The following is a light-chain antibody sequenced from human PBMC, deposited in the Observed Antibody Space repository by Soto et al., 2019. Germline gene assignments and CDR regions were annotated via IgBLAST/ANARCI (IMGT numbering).Light chain of an antibody. CDR2: DAS. CDR3: QQRTNWPWT. Sequence: EFLLTQSPGTLSLSPGERATLSCRGSQSVSSSYLAWYQQKPGQAPRLLIYDASNRATGIPPRFSGSGSGTDFTLTISSLEPEDFAVYYCQQRTNWPWTFGQGTKVDIK. V-gene: IGKV3D-20*02. CDR1: QSVSSSY. J-gene: IGKJ1*01.